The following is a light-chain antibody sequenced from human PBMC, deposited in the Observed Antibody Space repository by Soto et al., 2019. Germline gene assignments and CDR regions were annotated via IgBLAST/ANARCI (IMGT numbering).Light chain of an antibody. CDR1: PSVTSY. CDR3: QHCSSSPVT. V-gene: IGKV3-11*01. Sequence: EIVLTQSPATLSLSPGERATLSCRASPSVTSYLAWYQQKPGQAPRLLIDDASNRATGIPARFSGSGSGTDSTITISLVASDVFAVYSCQHCSSSPVTFGQGTRVEIK. CDR2: DAS. J-gene: IGKJ1*01.